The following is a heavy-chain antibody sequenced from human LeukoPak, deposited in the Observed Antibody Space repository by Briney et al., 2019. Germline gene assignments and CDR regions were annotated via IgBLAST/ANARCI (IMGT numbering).Heavy chain of an antibody. J-gene: IGHJ6*02. CDR2: XXXXXXIA. Sequence: SVKVSCKASGGTFSSYAISWVRQAPGQGLEXXXXXXXXXXIANYAQKFQGRVTITADKSTSTAYMELSSLRSEDTAVYYCARDRDCSSTSCYTRYIQEGADYYYYGMDVWGQGTTVTVSS. CDR1: GGTFSSYA. V-gene: IGHV1-69*10. CDR3: ARDRDCSSTSCYTRYIQEGADYYYYGMDV. D-gene: IGHD2-2*02.